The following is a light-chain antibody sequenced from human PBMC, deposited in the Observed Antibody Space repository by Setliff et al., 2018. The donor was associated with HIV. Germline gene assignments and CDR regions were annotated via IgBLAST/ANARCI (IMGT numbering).Light chain of an antibody. CDR3: GTWDTSLSAAV. CDR2: YNN. CDR1: SSNIANNY. V-gene: IGLV1-51*01. Sequence: QSVLARPPSVSAAPGQKVTISCSGSSSNIANNYVSWYQQLPRTAPKLLIYYNNKRPSGIPGRFSGSQSGASATLDITGLQTGDEADYYCGTWDTSLSAAVFGTGTKVTVL. J-gene: IGLJ1*01.